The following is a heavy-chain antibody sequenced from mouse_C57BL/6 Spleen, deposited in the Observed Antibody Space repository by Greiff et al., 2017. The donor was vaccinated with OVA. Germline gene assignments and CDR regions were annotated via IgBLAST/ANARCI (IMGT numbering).Heavy chain of an antibody. V-gene: IGHV1-54*01. CDR2: INPGSGGT. Sequence: QVQLKESGAELVRPGTSVKLSCTASGYAFTNYLIEWVKQRPGQGLEWIGVINPGSGGTNYNEKFKGKATLTADKSSSTAYMQLSSLTSEDSAVYFGARRDGYCLHFDYWGQGTTLTVSS. J-gene: IGHJ2*01. D-gene: IGHD2-3*01. CDR1: GYAFTNYL. CDR3: ARRDGYCLHFDY.